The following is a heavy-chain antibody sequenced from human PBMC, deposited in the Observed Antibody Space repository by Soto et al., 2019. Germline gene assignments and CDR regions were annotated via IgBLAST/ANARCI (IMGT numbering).Heavy chain of an antibody. J-gene: IGHJ4*02. V-gene: IGHV3-30*18. CDR2: ISYDGSNK. D-gene: IGHD6-13*01. CDR3: AKDGAAAMHRSLAY. CDR1: GFTFSSYG. Sequence: QVQLVESGGGVVQPGRSLRLSCAASGFTFSSYGMHWVRQAPGKGLEWVAVISYDGSNKYYADSVKGRFTISRDNSKNTLYLQMNSVRAEDTAVYYCAKDGAAAMHRSLAYWGQGTLVTVSS.